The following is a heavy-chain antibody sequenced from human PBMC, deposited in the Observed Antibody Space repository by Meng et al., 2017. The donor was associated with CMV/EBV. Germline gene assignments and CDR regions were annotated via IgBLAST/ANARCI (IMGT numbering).Heavy chain of an antibody. V-gene: IGHV3-23*01. D-gene: IGHD6-13*01. CDR1: GFAFVSYI. CDR2: VSGSGDDT. Sequence: ATSGFAFVSYIMSWVRQAPGKGLEWVSSVSGSGDDTYYADSVKGRFTISRDNSKNTLFLHMSSLRAEDTATYYCAKGGWTSGWYFPVWGQGTLVTVSS. CDR3: AKGGWTSGWYFPV. J-gene: IGHJ4*02.